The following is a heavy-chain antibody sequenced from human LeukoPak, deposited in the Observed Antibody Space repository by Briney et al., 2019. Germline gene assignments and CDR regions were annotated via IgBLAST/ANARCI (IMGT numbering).Heavy chain of an antibody. Sequence: GGSLRLSCAASGFSFSNYSMNWVRQAPGKGLEWVSSISSSTNYIYYADSVKGRFTISRDNAKNSLYLQMNSLRAEDTAVYYCARSDYDILTGYSDHWGQGTLVTVSS. CDR1: GFSFSNYS. CDR2: ISSSTNYI. D-gene: IGHD3-9*01. CDR3: ARSDYDILTGYSDH. V-gene: IGHV3-21*01. J-gene: IGHJ4*02.